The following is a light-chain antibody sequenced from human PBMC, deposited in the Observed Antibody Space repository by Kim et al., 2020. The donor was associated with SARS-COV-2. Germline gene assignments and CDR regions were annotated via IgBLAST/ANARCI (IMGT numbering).Light chain of an antibody. CDR3: QQYYSSPIT. CDR1: QSVLYSSNNKNY. V-gene: IGKV4-1*01. Sequence: ATINCKSSQSVLYSSNNKNYLAWYQQKPGQPPKLLVHWASTRESGVPDRFSGSGSGTDFTLTISSLQAEDVAVYYCQQYYSSPITFGQGTRLEIK. J-gene: IGKJ5*01. CDR2: WAS.